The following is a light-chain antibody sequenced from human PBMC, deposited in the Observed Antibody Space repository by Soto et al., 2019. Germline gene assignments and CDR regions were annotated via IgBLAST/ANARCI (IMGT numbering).Light chain of an antibody. J-gene: IGLJ3*02. Sequence: QSVLTQPPSVSAAPGQRVTISCSGSNSNIGNNYVTWYQQLPGRAPKLLIIDNNKRPSGTPDRFSGSRSGTSASLGISGLQTGDEADYYCGTWDNNVRGGVFGGGTKLTVL. CDR1: NSNIGNNY. CDR3: GTWDNNVRGGV. V-gene: IGLV1-51*01. CDR2: DNN.